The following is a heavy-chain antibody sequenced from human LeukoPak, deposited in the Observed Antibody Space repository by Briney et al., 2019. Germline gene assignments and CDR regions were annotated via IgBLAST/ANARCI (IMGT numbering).Heavy chain of an antibody. V-gene: IGHV3-30*18. J-gene: IGHJ4*02. CDR1: GFTFSSYG. D-gene: IGHD3-16*01. CDR2: ISYDGSNK. Sequence: GGSLRLSCAASGFTFSSYGMHWVRQAPGKGLEWVAVISYDGSNKYYADSVKGRFTISRDNSKNTLYLQMNSLRAEDTAVYYCAKAQGDYLHGVFSDYCGQGTLVTVSS. CDR3: AKAQGDYLHGVFSDY.